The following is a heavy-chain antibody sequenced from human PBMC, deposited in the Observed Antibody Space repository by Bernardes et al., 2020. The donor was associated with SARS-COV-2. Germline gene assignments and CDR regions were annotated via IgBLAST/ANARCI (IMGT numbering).Heavy chain of an antibody. J-gene: IGHJ6*02. CDR3: AGYYYDSSGYEYGMDV. V-gene: IGHV4-59*01. CDR1: GGSISSYY. CDR2: IYYSGST. D-gene: IGHD3-22*01. Sequence: SETLSLTCTVSGGSISSYYWSWIRQPPGKGLEWIGYIYYSGSTNYNPSLKSRVTLSVDTSKNQFSLKLSSVTAADTAVYYCAGYYYDSSGYEYGMDVWGQGTTVTVSS.